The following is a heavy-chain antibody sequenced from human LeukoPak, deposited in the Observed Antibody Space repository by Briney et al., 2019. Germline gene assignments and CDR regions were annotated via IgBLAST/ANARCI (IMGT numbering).Heavy chain of an antibody. Sequence: PSETLSLTCAVYGGSFSGYYWSWIRQPPGKGLEWLGEINHSGSTNYIPSLESRVTLSVDTSKNQFSLNLNSVTAADTAVYYCARHRKRSGGYFGSGHDGFDIWGQGTMVTVSS. V-gene: IGHV4-34*01. CDR1: GGSFSGYY. CDR3: ARHRKRSGGYFGSGHDGFDI. CDR2: INHSGST. D-gene: IGHD3-22*01. J-gene: IGHJ3*02.